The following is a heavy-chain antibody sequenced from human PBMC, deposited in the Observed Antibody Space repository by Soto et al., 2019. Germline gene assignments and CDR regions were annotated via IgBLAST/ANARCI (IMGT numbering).Heavy chain of an antibody. Sequence: SQILCLPCAVYDGSFSGYYWPWIRQPPGTGLEWIGEINHSGSTNYNPSLKSRVTISVDTSKNQFSLKLTSVTAADTAVYYGGRDKITGLFEYWGQGTLVTVSS. CDR2: INHSGST. V-gene: IGHV4-34*01. CDR1: DGSFSGYY. D-gene: IGHD2-8*02. CDR3: GRDKITGLFEY. J-gene: IGHJ4*02.